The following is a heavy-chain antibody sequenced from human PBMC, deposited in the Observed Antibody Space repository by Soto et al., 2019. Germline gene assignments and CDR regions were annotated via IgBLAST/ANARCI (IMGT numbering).Heavy chain of an antibody. D-gene: IGHD3-3*01. V-gene: IGHV1-8*01. CDR1: GYTFTSYD. CDR2: MNPNSGNT. Sequence: QVRLVQSGAEVKKPGASVKVSCKASGYTFTSYDINWVRQATGQGLEWMGWMNPNSGNTGYAQKFQGRVTMTRNTSISTAYMELSSLRSEDTALYYCARASTLYDFWSGSYYYGMDVCGQGTTVSVSS. J-gene: IGHJ6*02. CDR3: ARASTLYDFWSGSYYYGMDV.